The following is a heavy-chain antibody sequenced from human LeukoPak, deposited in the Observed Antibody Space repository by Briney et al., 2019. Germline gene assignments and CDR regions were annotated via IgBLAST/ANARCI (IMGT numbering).Heavy chain of an antibody. Sequence: GGSLRLSCAASGFTFSSYEMNWVRQAPGKGLEWVSSISSSSIYIYYVDSVKGRFTISRDNAKNSLYLQMNSLSAEDTAVYYCARGASNSGSYYNWFDPWGQGTLVSVSS. J-gene: IGHJ5*02. CDR3: ARGASNSGSYYNWFDP. D-gene: IGHD1-26*01. CDR2: ISSSSIYI. CDR1: GFTFSSYE. V-gene: IGHV3-21*01.